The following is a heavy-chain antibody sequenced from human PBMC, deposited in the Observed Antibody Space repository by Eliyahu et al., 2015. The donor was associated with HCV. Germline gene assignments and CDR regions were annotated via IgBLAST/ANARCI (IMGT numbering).Heavy chain of an antibody. CDR2: IHYSGST. V-gene: IGHV4-59*01. J-gene: IGHJ5*02. Sequence: QVQLQESGPGLVKPSETLSLICAVSGGXITTYYWSWXRQPPGKGLGWIGYIHYSGSTNYNPSLKSRVTLSIDTSKNQFSLKMNSVTAADTAVYYCSSGGGGIAVAGTGGWFDPWGQGTLVTVSS. CDR1: GGXITTYY. D-gene: IGHD6-19*01. CDR3: SSGGGGIAVAGTGGWFDP.